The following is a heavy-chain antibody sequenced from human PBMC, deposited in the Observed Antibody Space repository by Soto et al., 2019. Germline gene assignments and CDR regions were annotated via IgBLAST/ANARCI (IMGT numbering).Heavy chain of an antibody. D-gene: IGHD2-15*01. V-gene: IGHV3-53*04. CDR2: IYSGGST. CDR3: ARVAATRDYYYYYMDV. J-gene: IGHJ6*03. CDR1: GFTVSSNY. Sequence: GGSLRLSCAASGFTVSSNYMSWVRQAPGKGLEWVSVIYSGGSTYYADSVKGRFTISRHNSKNTLYLQMNSLRAEDTAVFYCARVAATRDYYYYYMDVWGKGTTVTVSS.